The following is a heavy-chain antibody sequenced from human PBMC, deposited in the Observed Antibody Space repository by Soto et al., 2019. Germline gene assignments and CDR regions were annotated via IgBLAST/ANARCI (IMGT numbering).Heavy chain of an antibody. CDR2: TYFRSKWYN. D-gene: IGHD5-12*01. CDR1: GDSVSSNTAS. Sequence: PSQTLSLTCAISGDSVSSNTASWNWIRQSPSRGLEWLGRTYFRSKWYNDYAVSVKSRIIINSDTSNNQFSLQLNSVTPEDTAVYFCAKGDNLGPKTGYAFDPWGQGIMVTVS. V-gene: IGHV6-1*01. J-gene: IGHJ5*02. CDR3: AKGDNLGPKTGYAFDP.